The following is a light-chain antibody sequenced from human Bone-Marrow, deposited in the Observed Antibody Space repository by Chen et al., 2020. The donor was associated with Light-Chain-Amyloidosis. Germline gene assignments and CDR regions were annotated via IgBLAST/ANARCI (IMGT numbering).Light chain of an antibody. CDR3: SSSTSSSTRV. CDR1: SSDVGGYNY. J-gene: IGLJ3*02. CDR2: DVS. V-gene: IGLV2-14*01. Sequence: QSALTQPASVSGSPGQAITISCTGTSSDVGGYNYVSWYQQHPGKAPKLMIYDVSNRPSGVSNRFSCSQSGNTASLTISGLQAEDEADYYCSSSTSSSTRVFGGGTKLTVL.